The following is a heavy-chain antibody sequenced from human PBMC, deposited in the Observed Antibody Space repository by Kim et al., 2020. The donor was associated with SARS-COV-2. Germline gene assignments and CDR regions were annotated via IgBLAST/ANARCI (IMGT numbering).Heavy chain of an antibody. CDR2: ST. CDR3: ARRHSSLDLDV. J-gene: IGHJ6*04. D-gene: IGHD6-6*01. V-gene: IGHV4-34*01. Sequence: STHNNPSIKSRLTVSVDTSKKQCSRKLSSVTAADSAVYFCARRHSSLDLDVWGKGTTVTVSS.